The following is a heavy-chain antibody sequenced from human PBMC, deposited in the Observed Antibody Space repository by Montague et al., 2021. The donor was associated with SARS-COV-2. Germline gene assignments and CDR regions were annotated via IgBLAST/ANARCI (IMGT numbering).Heavy chain of an antibody. CDR1: GGSFSGYY. J-gene: IGHJ6*02. Sequence: SETLSPTCAVYGGSFSGYYWSWIRQPPGKGLEWTGEINHSGSTNYNPSLKSRVTISVDTSKNQFSLKLSSVTAADTAVYYCARGRRILLWFGELLSGGDYYGMDVWGQGTTVAVSS. CDR3: ARGRRILLWFGELLSGGDYYGMDV. V-gene: IGHV4-34*01. D-gene: IGHD3-10*01. CDR2: INHSGST.